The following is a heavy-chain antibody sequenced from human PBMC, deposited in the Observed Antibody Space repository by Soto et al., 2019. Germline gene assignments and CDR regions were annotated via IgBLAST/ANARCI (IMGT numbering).Heavy chain of an antibody. CDR1: GGTFSSYA. J-gene: IGHJ2*01. D-gene: IGHD5-12*01. CDR2: IIPIFGTV. Sequence: QVQLVQSGAEVKKPGSSVKVSCKASGGTFSSYAISWVRQAPGQGLEWIGGIIPIFGTVNYAQKFQGRVTITADESTSTAYMELSSLRSEDTAVYYCARGNHRWLQLWYFDLWGRGTLVTVSS. V-gene: IGHV1-69*12. CDR3: ARGNHRWLQLWYFDL.